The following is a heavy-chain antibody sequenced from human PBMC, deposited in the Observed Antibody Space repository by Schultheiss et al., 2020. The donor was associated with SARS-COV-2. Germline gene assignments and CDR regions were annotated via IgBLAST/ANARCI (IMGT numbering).Heavy chain of an antibody. CDR1: GYSISSGYY. J-gene: IGHJ4*02. V-gene: IGHV4-38-2*01. CDR2: IYHSGST. D-gene: IGHD1-26*01. CDR3: ARSGWELLYYFDY. Sequence: SQTLSLTCAVSGYSISSGYYWGWIRQPPGKGLEWIGSIYHSGSTNYNPSLKSRVTISVDTSKNQFSLKLSSVTAADTAVYYCARSGWELLYYFDYWGQGTLVTVSS.